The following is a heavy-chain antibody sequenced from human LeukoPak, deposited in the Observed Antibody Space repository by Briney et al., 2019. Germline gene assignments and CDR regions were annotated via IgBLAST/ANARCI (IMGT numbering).Heavy chain of an antibody. V-gene: IGHV3-9*01. J-gene: IGHJ5*02. CDR1: GFTFDDYA. CDR2: ISWNSGSI. CDR3: ALCNETRDWFDP. Sequence: GGSLRLSCAASGFTFDDYAMHWVRQAPGKGLEWVSGISWNSGSIVYADSVKGRFTISRDNAKNSLYLQMNSLRAEDTALYYCALCNETRDWFDPWGQGTLVTVSS.